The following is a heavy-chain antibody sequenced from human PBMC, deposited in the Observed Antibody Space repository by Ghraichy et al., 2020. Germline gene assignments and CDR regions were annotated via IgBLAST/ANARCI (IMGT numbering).Heavy chain of an antibody. V-gene: IGHV3-33*08. CDR1: GFTFSSYG. CDR3: AREPGVTPYRGLDY. D-gene: IGHD3-10*01. CDR2: IWYDGSNK. J-gene: IGHJ4*02. Sequence: GGSLRLSCAASGFTFSSYGMHWVRQAPGKGLEWVAVIWYDGSNKYYADSVKGRFTISRDNSKNTLYLQMNSLRAEDTAVYYCAREPGVTPYRGLDYWGQGTLVTVSS.